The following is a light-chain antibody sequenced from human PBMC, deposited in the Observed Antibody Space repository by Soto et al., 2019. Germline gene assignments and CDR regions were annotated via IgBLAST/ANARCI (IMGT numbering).Light chain of an antibody. V-gene: IGKV1-39*01. CDR1: QSISSY. CDR2: SAS. CDR3: QQSYTTPWT. Sequence: DIQMTQSPSSLSASVGDRVTITCRARQSISSYLNWYHQKPGKAPKLLIYSASSLQSGVPSRLSGSGSGTDFTLTISSLQPEDFATYYCQQSYTTPWTFGQGTKVEIK. J-gene: IGKJ1*01.